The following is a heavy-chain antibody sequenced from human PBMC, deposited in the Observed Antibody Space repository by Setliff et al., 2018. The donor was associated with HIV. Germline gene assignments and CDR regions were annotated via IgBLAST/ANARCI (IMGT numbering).Heavy chain of an antibody. D-gene: IGHD1-1*01. CDR3: ARRPPLTTGREYYFDF. CDR2: FYTSGST. J-gene: IGHJ4*02. V-gene: IGHV4-4*09. Sequence: SETLSLTCTVSGGSFTTYYWSWLRQPPGKELEWIGYFYTSGSTTYNPSLKSRVTISIDTSKNQFSLKLNAVTAADTAVYYCARRPPLTTGREYYFDFWGQGTLVTVSS. CDR1: GGSFTTYY.